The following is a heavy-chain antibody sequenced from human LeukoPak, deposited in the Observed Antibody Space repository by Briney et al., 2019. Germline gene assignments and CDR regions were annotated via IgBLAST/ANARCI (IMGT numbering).Heavy chain of an antibody. V-gene: IGHV3-48*02. CDR3: ARGASRGFDY. CDR1: GFTFSTYS. CDR2: ISNSSSTI. J-gene: IGHJ4*01. Sequence: GGSLRLSCAASGFTFSTYSMNWVRQPPGKGLEWVSYISNSSSTIYYADSVKGRFTISRDNAKNSLYLQMNSLRDEDTAVFYCARGASRGFDYWGHGTLVTVSP. D-gene: IGHD5-24*01.